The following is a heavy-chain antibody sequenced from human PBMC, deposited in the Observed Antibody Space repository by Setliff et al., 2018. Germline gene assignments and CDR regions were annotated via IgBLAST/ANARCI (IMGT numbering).Heavy chain of an antibody. CDR1: GDSMSGAS. Sequence: PSETLSLTCTVSGDSMSGASIWSWIRQPPGKGLEFMGYVFPSGATKYDPSLKSRLTISVDTSKKQFSLKLTSVTAADTAVYFCARGGPFRYFDYWGQGTPVTVSS. J-gene: IGHJ4*02. CDR2: VFPSGAT. D-gene: IGHD5-12*01. CDR3: ARGGPFRYFDY. V-gene: IGHV4-59*01.